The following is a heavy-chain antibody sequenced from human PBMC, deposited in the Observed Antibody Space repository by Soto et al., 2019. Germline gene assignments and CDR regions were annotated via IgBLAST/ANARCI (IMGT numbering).Heavy chain of an antibody. CDR2: ISYDGSNK. J-gene: IGHJ4*02. D-gene: IGHD6-19*01. V-gene: IGHV3-30*18. Sequence: GGSLRLSCAASGFTFSSYGMHWVRQAPGKGLEWVAVISYDGSNKYYADSVKGRFTISRDNSKNTLYLQMNSLRAEDTAVYYCAKELPIAVAGTSDYWGQGT. CDR1: GFTFSSYG. CDR3: AKELPIAVAGTSDY.